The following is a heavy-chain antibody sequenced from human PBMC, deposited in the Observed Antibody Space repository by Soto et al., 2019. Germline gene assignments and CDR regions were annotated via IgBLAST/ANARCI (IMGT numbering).Heavy chain of an antibody. CDR1: GGTFSSYA. Sequence: ASVKVSCKASGGTFSSYAISWVRQAPGQGLEWMGGIIPISGTANYAQKFQGRVTITADESTSTAYMELSSLRSEDTAVYYCARGLVLMVYAIPTYYFDYWGQGTLVTVSS. CDR3: ARGLVLMVYAIPTYYFDY. V-gene: IGHV1-69*13. CDR2: IIPISGTA. J-gene: IGHJ4*02. D-gene: IGHD2-8*01.